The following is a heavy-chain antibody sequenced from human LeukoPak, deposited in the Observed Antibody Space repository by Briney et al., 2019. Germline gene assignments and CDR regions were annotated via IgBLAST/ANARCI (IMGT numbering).Heavy chain of an antibody. V-gene: IGHV4-30-4*01. J-gene: IGHJ4*02. Sequence: SQTLSLTCTVSGGSISSGDYYWSWIRQPPGKGLEWIGYISYSGSTYYNPSLKSRVTISVDTSKNQFSLKLSSVTAADTAVYYCARSEYYYDSSGSRPLWYFDYWGQGTLVTVSS. CDR3: ARSEYYYDSSGSRPLWYFDY. D-gene: IGHD3-22*01. CDR2: ISYSGST. CDR1: GGSISSGDYY.